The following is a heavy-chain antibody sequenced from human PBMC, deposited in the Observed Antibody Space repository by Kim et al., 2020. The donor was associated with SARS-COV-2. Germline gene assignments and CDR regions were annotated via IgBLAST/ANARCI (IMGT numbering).Heavy chain of an antibody. J-gene: IGHJ6*02. CDR2: IDPSDSYT. Sequence: GESLKISCKGSGYSFTSYWISWVRQMPGKGLEWMGRIDPSDSYTNYSPSFQGHVTISADKSISTAYLQWSSLKASDTAMYYWARHRGIPYGMDVWGQGTTVTVSS. CDR3: ARHRGIPYGMDV. CDR1: GYSFTSYW. V-gene: IGHV5-10-1*01. D-gene: IGHD2-21*01.